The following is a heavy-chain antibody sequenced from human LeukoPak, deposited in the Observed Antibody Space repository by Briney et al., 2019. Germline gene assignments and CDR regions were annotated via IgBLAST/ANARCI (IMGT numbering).Heavy chain of an antibody. Sequence: ASVKVSCKASGYTFTSYVINWVRQAPGQGLEWMGWINPYTGNPTYAQGFRGRFVFSLHTSDSTAYLQITSLQADDTAVYYCARAWYGDSSSTWGYWGQGTLITVSS. J-gene: IGHJ4*02. V-gene: IGHV7-4-1*02. CDR3: ARAWYGDSSSTWGY. D-gene: IGHD2-15*01. CDR2: INPYTGNP. CDR1: GYTFTSYV.